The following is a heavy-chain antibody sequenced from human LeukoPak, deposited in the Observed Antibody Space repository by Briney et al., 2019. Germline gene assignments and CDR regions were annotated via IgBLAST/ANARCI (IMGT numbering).Heavy chain of an antibody. CDR2: INTITADT. V-gene: IGHV1-2*02. CDR1: VYTFTGYN. Sequence: ASVRVSCKASVYTFTGYNMHWVRQALGQGLEWVGWINTITADTKYAQKFQGRVSMTRDTSISTAYMELSRLRSDDTAVYYCARGHFYFDYWGQGPLVTVSS. J-gene: IGHJ4*02. CDR3: ARGHFYFDY.